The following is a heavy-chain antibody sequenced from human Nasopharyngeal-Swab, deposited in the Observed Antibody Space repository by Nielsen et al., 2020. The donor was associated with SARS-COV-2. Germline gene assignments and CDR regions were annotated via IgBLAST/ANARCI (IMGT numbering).Heavy chain of an antibody. CDR1: GYTLTELS. CDR3: ATDRGGYYDSSGYYFLDY. CDR2: FDPEDGET. J-gene: IGHJ4*02. V-gene: IGHV1-24*01. Sequence: ASVKVSCKVSGYTLTELSMHWVRQAPGKGLEWMGGFDPEDGETIYAQKFQGRVTMTEDTSTDTAYMELSSLRSEDTDVYYCATDRGGYYDSSGYYFLDYWGQGTLVTVSS. D-gene: IGHD3-22*01.